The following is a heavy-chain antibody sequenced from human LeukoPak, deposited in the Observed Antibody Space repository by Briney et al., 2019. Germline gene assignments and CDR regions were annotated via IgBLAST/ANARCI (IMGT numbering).Heavy chain of an antibody. CDR1: GYTFTGYY. J-gene: IGHJ4*02. D-gene: IGHD3-10*01. V-gene: IGHV1-2*02. Sequence: ASVKVSCKASGYTFTGYYMHWVRQAPGQGLEWMGWINPNSGGTNYAQKFQGRVTMTRDTSISTAYMELSRLRSDDTAVYYCARAGEYSGSGSYPATEFDYWGQGTLVTVSS. CDR3: ARAGEYSGSGSYPATEFDY. CDR2: INPNSGGT.